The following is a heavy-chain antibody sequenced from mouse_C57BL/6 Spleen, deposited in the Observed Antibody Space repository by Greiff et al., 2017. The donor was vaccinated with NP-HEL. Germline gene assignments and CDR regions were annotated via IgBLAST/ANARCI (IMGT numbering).Heavy chain of an antibody. CDR1: GYTFTDYN. J-gene: IGHJ1*03. Sequence: VQLQQSGPELVKPGASVKIPCKASGYTFTDYNMDWVKQSHGTSLEWIGDINPNNGGTIYNQKCKGKATLTVDKSSSTADMELRSLTSADTAVYYGARRVYGSRGGYFDVWGTGTTVTVSS. CDR3: ARRVYGSRGGYFDV. D-gene: IGHD1-1*01. V-gene: IGHV1-18*01. CDR2: INPNNGGT.